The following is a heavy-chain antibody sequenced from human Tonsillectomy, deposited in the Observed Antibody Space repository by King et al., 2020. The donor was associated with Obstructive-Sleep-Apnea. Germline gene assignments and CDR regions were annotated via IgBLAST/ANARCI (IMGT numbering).Heavy chain of an antibody. CDR3: AKDSETYYYDSSGYHGYFQH. Sequence: VQLVESGGGLVQPGGSLRLSCAASGFTFSSYAMSLVRQAPGKGREWVSAISCSGGSTDYTDSVRGRFTISRDNSKNTLYLQMNSLRAEDTAVYYCAKDSETYYYDSSGYHGYFQHWGQGTLVTVSS. V-gene: IGHV3-23*04. D-gene: IGHD3-22*01. CDR1: GFTFSSYA. J-gene: IGHJ1*01. CDR2: ISCSGGST.